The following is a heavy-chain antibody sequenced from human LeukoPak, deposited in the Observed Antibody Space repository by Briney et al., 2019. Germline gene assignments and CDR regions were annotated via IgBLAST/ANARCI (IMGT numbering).Heavy chain of an antibody. CDR2: ISAYNGNT. J-gene: IGHJ4*02. V-gene: IGHV1-18*01. CDR3: ARTPTYYYDSSGYGPTNPDY. Sequence: GASVKVSCKASGYTFTSYGISWVRQAPGQGLEWMGWISAYNGNTNYAQKLQGRVTMTTDTSTSTAYMELRSLRSDDTAVYYCARTPTYYYDSSGYGPTNPDYWGQGTLVTVSS. D-gene: IGHD3-22*01. CDR1: GYTFTSYG.